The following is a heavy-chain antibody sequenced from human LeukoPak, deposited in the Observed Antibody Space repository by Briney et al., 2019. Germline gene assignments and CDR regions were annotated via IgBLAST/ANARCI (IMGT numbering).Heavy chain of an antibody. D-gene: IGHD6-19*01. CDR1: GYTFTGYY. CDR2: INPNSGGT. V-gene: IGHV1-2*02. Sequence: ASVKVSCKASGYTFTGYYMHWVRQAPGQGLEWMGWINPNSGGTNYAQKFQGRVTMTRDTSISTAYMELSRLRSDDTAVYYCAREYPGSSGWYLPNGFDPWGQGTLVTVSS. CDR3: AREYPGSSGWYLPNGFDP. J-gene: IGHJ5*02.